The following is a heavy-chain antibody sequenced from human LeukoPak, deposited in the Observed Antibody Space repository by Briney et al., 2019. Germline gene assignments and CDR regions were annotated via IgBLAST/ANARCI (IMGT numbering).Heavy chain of an antibody. CDR3: ARVLGYGWFDP. CDR1: GFTFSSYS. V-gene: IGHV3-20*04. CDR2: INWNGGST. Sequence: GGSLRLSCAASGFTFSSYSMNWVRQAPGKGLEWVSGINWNGGSTGYADSVKGRFTISRDNAKNSLYLQMNSLRAEDTALYYCARVLGYGWFDPWGQGTLVTVSS. J-gene: IGHJ5*02. D-gene: IGHD5-12*01.